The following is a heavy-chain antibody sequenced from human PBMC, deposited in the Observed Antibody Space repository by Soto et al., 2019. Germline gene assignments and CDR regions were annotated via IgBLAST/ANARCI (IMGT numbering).Heavy chain of an antibody. CDR3: ARRPRSGYYSSPYNGFDP. J-gene: IGHJ5*02. CDR2: INHSGST. Sequence: QVQLQQWGAGLLKPSETLSLTCAVYGGSFSGYYWSWIRQPPGKGLEWIGEINHSGSTNYNPSLKSRVTISVDTSKNQFSLKLSSVTAADTTVYYCARRPRSGYYSSPYNGFDPWGQGTLVTVSS. V-gene: IGHV4-34*01. D-gene: IGHD3-3*01. CDR1: GGSFSGYY.